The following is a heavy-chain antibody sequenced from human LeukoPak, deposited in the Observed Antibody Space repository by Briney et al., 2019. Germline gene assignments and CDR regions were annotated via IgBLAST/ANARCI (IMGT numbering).Heavy chain of an antibody. Sequence: GGSLRLSCAASGFTFSIYSMNWGRQTPGKGLEWVSYISSRSSTIFYADSVKGRFTISRDNAKNSLYLQMNSLRDEDTAMYYCARDTRGSARPDAFDIWGQGTMVTLSS. CDR3: ARDTRGSARPDAFDI. CDR2: ISSRSSTI. CDR1: GFTFSIYS. D-gene: IGHD6-6*01. V-gene: IGHV3-48*02. J-gene: IGHJ3*02.